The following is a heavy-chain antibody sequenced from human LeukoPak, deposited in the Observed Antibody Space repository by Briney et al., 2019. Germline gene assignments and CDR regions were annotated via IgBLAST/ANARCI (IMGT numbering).Heavy chain of an antibody. CDR3: SRVPELPDF. D-gene: IGHD2-15*01. V-gene: IGHV1-18*01. Sequence: ASVKVSCKASGYTFTSYGISWVRQAPGQGLEWVGWINGYNGNTAYSHKFQDRVIMITDTSTTTAYMELRSLRFDDTAVYYCSRVPELPDFWGQGTLVTVSS. CDR1: GYTFTSYG. CDR2: INGYNGNT. J-gene: IGHJ4*02.